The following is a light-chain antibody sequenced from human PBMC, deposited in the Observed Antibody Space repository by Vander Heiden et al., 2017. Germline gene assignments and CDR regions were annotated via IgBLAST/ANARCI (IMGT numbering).Light chain of an antibody. CDR3: QQYNYWPPST. CDR1: QSVSTN. CDR2: AAS. J-gene: IGKJ1*01. V-gene: IGKV3-15*01. Sequence: EIVMTQSPATLSVSPGERATLYCRASQSVSTNLAWYQQKPGQGPRLLIFAASTRAPGVPDRISGSGSGTEFALTISSLQSEDFAIYSCQQYNYWPPSTFGQGTKVEIK.